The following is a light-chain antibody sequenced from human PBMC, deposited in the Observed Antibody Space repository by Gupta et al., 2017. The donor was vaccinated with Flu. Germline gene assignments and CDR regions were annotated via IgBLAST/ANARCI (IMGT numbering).Light chain of an antibody. CDR2: AAS. CDR3: QQLNSSPCT. V-gene: IGKV1-9*01. CDR1: QGISSY. Sequence: DIQLTQSPSFLSASVGDRVTITCRASQGISSYLAWYQQKPGKAPKLLIYAASTLKSGVPSRFSGSGSGTEFTLTISSLQPEDFATYYCQQLNSSPCTFGQGTRLEIK. J-gene: IGKJ5*01.